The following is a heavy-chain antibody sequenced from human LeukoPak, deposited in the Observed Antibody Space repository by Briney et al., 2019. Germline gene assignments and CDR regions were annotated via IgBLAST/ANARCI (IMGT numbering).Heavy chain of an antibody. CDR3: AKYCSGATCSGY. CDR1: GFTFSSYS. J-gene: IGHJ4*02. Sequence: PGGSLRLSCAASGFTFSSYSMCWVRQALGKAPEWVSGIKESGDITYYAGSVKGRFIISRDNSKNTLYLQMNSLRAEDTAKYYCAKYCSGATCSGYWGQGTLVTVSS. CDR2: IKESGDIT. V-gene: IGHV3-23*01. D-gene: IGHD2-15*01.